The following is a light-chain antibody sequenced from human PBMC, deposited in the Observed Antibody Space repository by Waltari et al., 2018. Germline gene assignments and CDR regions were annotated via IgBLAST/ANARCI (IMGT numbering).Light chain of an antibody. J-gene: IGKJ1*01. CDR3: QQYNTYPWT. Sequence: DIQMTQSPSTVSASVGDRVTITCRASQSISSWLAWYQQKPGKAPKLLIYYASSLESGVPSRFSGSGSGTEFTLTISSLQPDDFAAYYCQQYNTYPWTFGQGTKVEIK. V-gene: IGKV1-5*01. CDR2: YAS. CDR1: QSISSW.